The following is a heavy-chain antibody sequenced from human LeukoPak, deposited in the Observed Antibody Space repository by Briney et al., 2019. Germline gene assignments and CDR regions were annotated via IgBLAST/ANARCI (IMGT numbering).Heavy chain of an antibody. Sequence: GASVKVSCKASGYTFISYDINWVRQATGQGLEWMGWMNPNSGNTDYAQKFQGRVTMTRNTSISTAYMELSSLRSEDTAVYYCARATPVRYFDPTAHAFDIWGQGTMVTVSS. D-gene: IGHD3-9*01. CDR3: ARATPVRYFDPTAHAFDI. CDR1: GYTFISYD. J-gene: IGHJ3*02. V-gene: IGHV1-8*01. CDR2: MNPNSGNT.